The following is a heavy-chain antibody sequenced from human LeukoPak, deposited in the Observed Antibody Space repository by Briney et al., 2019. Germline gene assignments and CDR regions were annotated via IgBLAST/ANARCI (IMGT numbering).Heavy chain of an antibody. V-gene: IGHV3-20*04. CDR1: GFTFDDYG. J-gene: IGHJ4*02. CDR3: ARGSYGSGLYYFDY. Sequence: GALRLSCAASGFTFDDYGMSWVRQAPGKGLEWVSGINWNGGSTGYADSVKGRFTISRDNAKNSLYPQMNSLRAEDTALYYCARGSYGSGLYYFDYWGQGTLVTVSS. CDR2: INWNGGST. D-gene: IGHD3-10*01.